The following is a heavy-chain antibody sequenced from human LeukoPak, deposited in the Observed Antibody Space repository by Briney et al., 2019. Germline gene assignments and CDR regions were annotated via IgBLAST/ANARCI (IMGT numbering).Heavy chain of an antibody. CDR2: IYGDGTT. CDR3: ARAAGNLDY. J-gene: IGHJ4*02. CDR1: GFTLSSNY. V-gene: IGHV3-53*01. Sequence: GGSLRLSCAASGFTLSSNYMSWVRQAPGKGLEWGSVIYGDGTTNTAASVKGRFTISRDNSKNTLYLQMNSLRAADTAVYYCARAAGNLDYWGQGTLVTVSS. D-gene: IGHD6-13*01.